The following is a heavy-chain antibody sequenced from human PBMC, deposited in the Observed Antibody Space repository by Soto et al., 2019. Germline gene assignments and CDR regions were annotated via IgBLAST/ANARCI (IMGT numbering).Heavy chain of an antibody. CDR1: GGSISSGGYY. J-gene: IGHJ4*02. Sequence: SETLSLTCTVSGGSISSGGYYWSWIRQHPGTGLEWIGYIYYSGSTNYNPSLKSRVTISVDTSKNQFSLKLSSVTAADTAVYYCARRYGSAIDYWGQGTLVTVSS. D-gene: IGHD1-26*01. CDR3: ARRYGSAIDY. CDR2: IYYSGST. V-gene: IGHV4-61*08.